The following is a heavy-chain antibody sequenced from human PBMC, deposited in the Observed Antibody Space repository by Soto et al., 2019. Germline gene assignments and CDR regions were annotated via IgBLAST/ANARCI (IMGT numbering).Heavy chain of an antibody. CDR3: ARGPITIFGVVTTDFDY. Sequence: PSETLSLTCTVSGGSVSSGSYYWSWIRQPPGKGLEWIGYIYYSGSTNYNPSLKSRVTISVDTSKNQFSLKLSSVTAADTAVYYCARGPITIFGVVTTDFDYWGQGTLVTVSS. CDR1: GGSVSSGSYY. J-gene: IGHJ4*02. V-gene: IGHV4-61*01. D-gene: IGHD3-3*01. CDR2: IYYSGST.